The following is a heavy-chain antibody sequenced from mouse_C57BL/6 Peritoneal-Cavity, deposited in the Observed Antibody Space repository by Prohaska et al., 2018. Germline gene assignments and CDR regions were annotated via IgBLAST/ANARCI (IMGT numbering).Heavy chain of an antibody. CDR2: ISYDGSN. Sequence: LPSTISFTGYSITSGYYWNWIRQFPGNKLEWMGYISYDGSNNYNPSLKNRISITRDTSKNQFVLKLNSVTTEDTATYYSASSNYAWFAYWGQGTLVNVSA. D-gene: IGHD2-5*01. CDR3: ASSNYAWFAY. CDR1: GYSITSGYY. V-gene: IGHV3-6*01. J-gene: IGHJ3*01.